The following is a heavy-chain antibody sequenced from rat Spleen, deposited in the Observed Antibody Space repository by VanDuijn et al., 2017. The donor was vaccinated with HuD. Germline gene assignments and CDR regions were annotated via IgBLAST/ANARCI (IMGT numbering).Heavy chain of an antibody. CDR1: GYSITSTYR. J-gene: IGHJ2*01. CDR3: ARTEGIAHFDY. Sequence: EVQLQESGPGLVKPSQSLSLTCSVTGYSITSTYRWNWIRKFPGNKLEWMGYINSAGSTNYNPSLKSRISITRDTSRNQFFLQVNSVTTEDTATYYCARTEGIAHFDYWGQGVMVTVSS. D-gene: IGHD1-11*01. CDR2: INSAGST. V-gene: IGHV3-3*01.